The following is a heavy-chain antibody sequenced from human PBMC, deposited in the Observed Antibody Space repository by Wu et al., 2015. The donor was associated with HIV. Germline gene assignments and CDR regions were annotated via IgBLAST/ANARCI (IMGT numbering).Heavy chain of an antibody. J-gene: IGHJ6*02. CDR1: EYTFTDYY. CDR3: ARNTDSVATSLYSLGV. V-gene: IGHV1-2*02. CDR2: IDPNSGGA. Sequence: QVQLVQSGSEVKKPGSSVKVSCQASEYTFTDYYIHWVRQAPGQGLEWMGWIDPNSGGANYAQKFQGRVTVTRDTSIGTAYMELSRLRSDDTAVYYCARNTDSVATSLYSLGVWGQGTVVTVSS. D-gene: IGHD5-12*01.